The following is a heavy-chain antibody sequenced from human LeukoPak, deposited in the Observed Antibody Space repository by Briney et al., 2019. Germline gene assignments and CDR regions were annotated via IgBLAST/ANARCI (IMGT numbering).Heavy chain of an antibody. V-gene: IGHV3-23*01. CDR3: AKDRAMVSSGRRFFDY. CDR1: GFTFSSYA. D-gene: IGHD5-18*01. J-gene: IGHJ4*02. CDR2: ISGSGGST. Sequence: PGGSPRLSCAASGFTFSSYAMSWVRQAPGKGLEWVSAISGSGGSTYYADSVKGRFTISRDNCKNTLYLQMNSLRAEDTAVYYCAKDRAMVSSGRRFFDYWGQGTLVTVSS.